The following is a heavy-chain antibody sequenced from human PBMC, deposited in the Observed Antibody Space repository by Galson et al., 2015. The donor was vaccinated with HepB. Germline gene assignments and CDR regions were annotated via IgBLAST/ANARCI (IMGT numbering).Heavy chain of an antibody. CDR1: GFTFSSHA. CDR3: AKDPLSSWYLDV. J-gene: IGHJ2*01. Sequence: SLRLSCAASGFTFSSHAMTWVRQASGKGLEWVSTISGDAGSTYYADSLKGRFTISRDNSKNTLYLQMDILSADDTAIYYCAKDPLSSWYLDVWGRGTLVTVSS. CDR2: ISGDAGST. V-gene: IGHV3-23*01.